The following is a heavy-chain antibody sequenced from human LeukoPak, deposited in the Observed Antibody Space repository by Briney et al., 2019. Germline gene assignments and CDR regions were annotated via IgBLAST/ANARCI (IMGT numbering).Heavy chain of an antibody. J-gene: IGHJ4*02. Sequence: GGSLRLSCEGSGFTFDSYAMSWVRQSPGKGLECVSAVTGTGGNTYHANSVKGRFTISRDNSKNTVYLQMNSLRAEDTAIYYCANVHRSGRYRFDFWGQGTLVTVSS. CDR1: GFTFDSYA. CDR3: ANVHRSGRYRFDF. V-gene: IGHV3-23*01. CDR2: VTGTGGNT. D-gene: IGHD3-10*01.